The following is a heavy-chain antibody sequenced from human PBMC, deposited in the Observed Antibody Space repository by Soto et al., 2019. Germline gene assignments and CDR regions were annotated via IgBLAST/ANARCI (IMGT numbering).Heavy chain of an antibody. CDR3: ARRTNSGSYKAAFDI. V-gene: IGHV5-51*01. CDR2: IYPGDSDT. Sequence: GESLKISCKGSGYSFTSYWIGWVRQMPGKGLEWMGIIYPGDSDTRYSPSFQGQVTISADKSISTAYLQWSSLKASDTAMYYCARRTNSGSYKAAFDIWGQGTMVTVSS. D-gene: IGHD1-26*01. J-gene: IGHJ3*02. CDR1: GYSFTSYW.